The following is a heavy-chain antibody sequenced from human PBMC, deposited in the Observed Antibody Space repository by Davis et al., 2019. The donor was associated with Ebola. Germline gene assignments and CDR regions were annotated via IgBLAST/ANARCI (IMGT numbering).Heavy chain of an antibody. CDR2: IYYSGST. D-gene: IGHD3-10*01. J-gene: IGHJ6*04. CDR3: ARDRMGYYYGSGSYYYYGMDV. V-gene: IGHV4-59*01. Sequence: SETLSLTCTVSGGSISSYYWSWIRQPPGKGLEWIGYIYYSGSTNYNPSLKSRVTISVDTSKNQFSLKLSSVTAADTAVYYCARDRMGYYYGSGSYYYYGMDVWGKGTTVTVSS. CDR1: GGSISSYY.